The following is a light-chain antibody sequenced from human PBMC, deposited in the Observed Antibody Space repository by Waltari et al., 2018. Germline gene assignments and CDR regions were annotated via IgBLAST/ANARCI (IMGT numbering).Light chain of an antibody. V-gene: IGLV4-69*01. CDR2: LYNDGSH. CDR3: QTWGTDIMV. Sequence: RHNKKPDRVLRYFLILYNDGSHTRGAGIPYRFSGSSSGAERYLTISSLQSEDEGDYFCQTWGTDIMVFGGGTKLTLL. J-gene: IGLJ3*02.